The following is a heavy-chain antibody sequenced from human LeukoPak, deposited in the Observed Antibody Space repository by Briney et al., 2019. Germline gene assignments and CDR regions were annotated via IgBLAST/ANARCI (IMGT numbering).Heavy chain of an antibody. V-gene: IGHV3-7*01. J-gene: IGHJ6*02. CDR2: INHEGGGI. D-gene: IGHD1-1*01. Sequence: GGSLRLSCAASGFTFSESWMTWVRQVPGQGLEWVAHINHEGGGIQYVDSVKGRFAISRDNAKGSVYLQMNSLRAEDTAIYHCATYINWVAGDVWGQGTTVIVSS. CDR1: GFTFSESW. CDR3: ATYINWVAGDV.